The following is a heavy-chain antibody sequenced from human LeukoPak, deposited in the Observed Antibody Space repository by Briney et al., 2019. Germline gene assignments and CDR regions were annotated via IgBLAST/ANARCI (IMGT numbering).Heavy chain of an antibody. V-gene: IGHV1-69*04. D-gene: IGHD3-3*01. CDR1: GGTFSSYT. CDR2: IIPILGIA. J-gene: IGHJ4*02. Sequence: ASVKVSCKASGGTFSSYTISWVRQAPGQGLEWMGRIIPILGIANYAQKFQGRVTITADKSTSTAYMELSSLRSEDTAVHYCAREYDFWSGYYPPYFDYWGQGTLVTVSS. CDR3: AREYDFWSGYYPPYFDY.